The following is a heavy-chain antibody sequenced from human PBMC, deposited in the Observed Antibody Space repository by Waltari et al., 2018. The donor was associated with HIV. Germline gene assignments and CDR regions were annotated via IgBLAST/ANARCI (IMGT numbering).Heavy chain of an antibody. J-gene: IGHJ4*02. CDR3: ARASSSSWRYLDY. D-gene: IGHD6-13*01. V-gene: IGHV4-34*01. CDR2: IKHSGST. CDR1: GGSFSGYY. Sequence: QVQLQQWGAGLLKPSETLSLTCAVYGGSFSGYYWSWIRQPPGKGLEWIGEIKHSGSTNSNPSRKSRVTISVDTSKNQFSLKLSSVTAADTAVYYCARASSSSWRYLDYWGQGTLVTVSS.